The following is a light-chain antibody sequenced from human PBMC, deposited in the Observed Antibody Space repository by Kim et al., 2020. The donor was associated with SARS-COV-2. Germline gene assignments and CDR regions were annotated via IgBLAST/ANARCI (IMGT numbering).Light chain of an antibody. CDR3: NSRDSSGNV. J-gene: IGLJ1*01. Sequence: GDMGQTVRITCQGDSLRSYYASWYQQKPGQAPVLVIYGKNNRPSRIPDRFSGSSSGNTASLTITGAQAEDEADYYCNSRDSSGNVFGTGTKVTVL. CDR2: GKN. V-gene: IGLV3-19*01. CDR1: SLRSYY.